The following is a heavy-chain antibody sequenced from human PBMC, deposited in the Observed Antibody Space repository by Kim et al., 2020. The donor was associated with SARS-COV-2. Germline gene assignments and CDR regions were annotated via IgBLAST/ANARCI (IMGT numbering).Heavy chain of an antibody. J-gene: IGHJ4*02. CDR3: AGPCY. Sequence: IYYRRSNYYNPSLKSRVTISVDTSKNQFSLKLSAVTAADTAVYYCAGPCYWGQGTLVTVSS. V-gene: IGHV4-39*01. CDR2: IYYRRSN.